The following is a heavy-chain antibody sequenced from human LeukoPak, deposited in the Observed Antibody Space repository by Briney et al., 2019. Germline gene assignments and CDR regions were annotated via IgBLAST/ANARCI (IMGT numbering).Heavy chain of an antibody. J-gene: IGHJ5*02. CDR3: AAGQNWFDP. Sequence: SVKVSCKASGFTFINSAMQWVRQARGQRLEWIGWIVVGTGNTNYAQKFQGRVTITRDMSTSTAYMELSSLRSEDTAVYYCAAGQNWFDPWGQGTLVTVSS. V-gene: IGHV1-58*02. CDR1: GFTFINSA. CDR2: IVVGTGNT.